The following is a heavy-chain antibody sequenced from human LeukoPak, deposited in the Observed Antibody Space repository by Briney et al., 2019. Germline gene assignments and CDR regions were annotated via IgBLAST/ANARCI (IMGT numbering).Heavy chain of an antibody. CDR1: GFTFSSYE. D-gene: IGHD6-19*01. V-gene: IGHV3-48*03. CDR2: ISSSGSTI. J-gene: IGHJ4*02. Sequence: GGSLRLSCAASGFTFSSYEMNWVRQAPGKGLEWVSYISSSGSTIYYADSVKGRFTISRDNSKNTLYLQMNSLRAEETAVYYCAIKGSSGWPYYFDYWGQGTLVTVSS. CDR3: AIKGSSGWPYYFDY.